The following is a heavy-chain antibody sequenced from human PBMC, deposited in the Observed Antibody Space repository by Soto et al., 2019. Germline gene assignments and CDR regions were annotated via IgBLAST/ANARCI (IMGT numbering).Heavy chain of an antibody. CDR1: GFTFNSYA. CDR2: ISGSGGST. D-gene: IGHD6-19*01. J-gene: IGHJ4*02. V-gene: IGHV3-23*01. Sequence: EVQLLESGGGLVQPGGSLRLSCAASGFTFNSYAMSWVRQAPGKGLEWVSVISGSGGSTYYADSVKGRFTISRDNSKNTLYLQMNSLRDEDTAVYYCAKCSPRYSSGLEAYYFDYWGQGTLVTVSS. CDR3: AKCSPRYSSGLEAYYFDY.